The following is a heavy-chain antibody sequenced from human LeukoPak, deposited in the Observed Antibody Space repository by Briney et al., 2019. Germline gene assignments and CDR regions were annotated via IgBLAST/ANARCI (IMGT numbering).Heavy chain of an antibody. V-gene: IGHV3-23*01. Sequence: GGSLRLSCAASGFTFSSYGMSWVRQAPGKGLEWVSAISGSGGSTYYADSVKGRFTISRDNSKNTLYLQMNSLRAEDTAVYYCAKSEVIIAAAVDDAFDIWGQGTMVTVSS. CDR2: ISGSGGST. J-gene: IGHJ3*02. D-gene: IGHD6-13*01. CDR1: GFTFSSYG. CDR3: AKSEVIIAAAVDDAFDI.